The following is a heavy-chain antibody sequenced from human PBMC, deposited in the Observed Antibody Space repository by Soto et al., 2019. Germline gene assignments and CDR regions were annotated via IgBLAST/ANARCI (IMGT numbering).Heavy chain of an antibody. CDR2: INHSGST. CDR3: ASNEFGDNF. J-gene: IGHJ4*02. D-gene: IGHD3-10*01. CDR1: GGSFSGYY. V-gene: IGHV4-34*01. Sequence: PSETLSLTCAVYGGSFSGYYWTWIRQPPGTGLEWIGEINHSGSTNYNPSLKSRVTISVDTSKNQFSLKLTSVTAADTAVYYCASNEFGDNFWGQGTLVTVSS.